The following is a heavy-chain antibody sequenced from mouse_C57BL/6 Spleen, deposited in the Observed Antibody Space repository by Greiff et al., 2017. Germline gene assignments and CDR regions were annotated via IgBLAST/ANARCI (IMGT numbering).Heavy chain of an antibody. J-gene: IGHJ1*03. Sequence: VQLQESGAELVRPGASVKLSCKASGYTFTDYYINWVKQRPGQGLEWIARIYPGSGNTYYNEKFKGKATLTAVKSSSTAYMQLSSLTTEDAAVYFCARSPETKYFEGWGTGATVTVAS. V-gene: IGHV1-76*01. CDR3: ARSPETKYFEG. CDR1: GYTFTDYY. CDR2: IYPGSGNT.